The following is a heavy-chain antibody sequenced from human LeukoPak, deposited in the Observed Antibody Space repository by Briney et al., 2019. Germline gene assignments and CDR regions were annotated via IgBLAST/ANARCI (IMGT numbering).Heavy chain of an antibody. CDR1: GYSFTSNY. V-gene: IGHV1-46*01. CDR2: IYPRDGST. CDR3: ARDLDYGGNSESDY. Sequence: GASVKVSCKASGYSFTSNYIHWVRQAPGQGLEWMGMIYPRDGSTSYAQKFQGRVTVTRDTSTSTVHMELSGLRSEDTAVYYCARDLDYGGNSESDYWGQGTLVTVSS. D-gene: IGHD4-23*01. J-gene: IGHJ4*02.